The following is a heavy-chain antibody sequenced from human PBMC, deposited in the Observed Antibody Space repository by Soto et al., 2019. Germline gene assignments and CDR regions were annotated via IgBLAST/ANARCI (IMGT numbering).Heavy chain of an antibody. CDR2: ISSGSGYP. V-gene: IGHV3-21*01. CDR1: GFSFSRHA. CDR3: ARTTVTTPPEYYYAMDV. D-gene: IGHD4-17*01. Sequence: EVQLVESGGGLVKPGGSLRLSCAASGFSFSRHAMNWVRQAPGRGLGWVASISSGSGYPYYADSLKGRLTISRDNSKKSVNLQLDSLRAEDTAVYYCARTTVTTPPEYYYAMDVWGQGTTVTVSS. J-gene: IGHJ6*02.